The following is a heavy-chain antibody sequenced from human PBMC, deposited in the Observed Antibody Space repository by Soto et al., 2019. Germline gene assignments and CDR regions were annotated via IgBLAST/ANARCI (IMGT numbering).Heavy chain of an antibody. CDR1: GFTFSSYW. J-gene: IGHJ3*02. CDR2: INSDGSST. CDR3: ARDPGFSPIPYYDFWSGSDDAFDI. D-gene: IGHD3-3*01. V-gene: IGHV3-74*01. Sequence: GGSLRLACAASGFTFSSYWMHWVRQAPGKGLVWVSRINSDGSSTSYADSVKGRFTISRDNAKNTLYLQMNSLRAEDTAVYYCARDPGFSPIPYYDFWSGSDDAFDIWGQGTMVTVSS.